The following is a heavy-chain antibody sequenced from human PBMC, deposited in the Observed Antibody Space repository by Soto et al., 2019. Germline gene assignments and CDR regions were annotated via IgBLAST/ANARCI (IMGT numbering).Heavy chain of an antibody. D-gene: IGHD3-3*01. CDR2: ISAYNGNP. Sequence: QVQLVQSGGEMKKPGASVKVSCKASGYIFTSYGISWVRKAPGQGLEWMGWISAYNGNPKYAQRFRGNVTMSTDISTTTAYMELRSLNSDDTAVYYCARDRSSSWPIDPWGQGTLVTVSS. CDR3: ARDRSSSWPIDP. V-gene: IGHV1-18*01. CDR1: GYIFTSYG. J-gene: IGHJ5*02.